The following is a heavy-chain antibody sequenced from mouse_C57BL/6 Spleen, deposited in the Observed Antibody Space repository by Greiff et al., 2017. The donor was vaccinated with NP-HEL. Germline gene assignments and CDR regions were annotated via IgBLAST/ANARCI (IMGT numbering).Heavy chain of an antibody. V-gene: IGHV1-54*01. CDR1: GYAFTNYL. J-gene: IGHJ2*01. Sequence: VKLMESGAELVRPGTSVKVSCKASGYAFTNYLIEWVKQRPGQGLEWIGVINPGSGGTNYNEKFKGKATLTADKSSSTAYMQLSSLTSEDSAVYFCARAKFITTVVATPDYWGQGTTLTVSS. CDR2: INPGSGGT. D-gene: IGHD1-1*01. CDR3: ARAKFITTVVATPDY.